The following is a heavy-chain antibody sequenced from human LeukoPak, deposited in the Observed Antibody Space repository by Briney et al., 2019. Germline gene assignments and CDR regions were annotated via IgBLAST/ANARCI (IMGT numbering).Heavy chain of an antibody. CDR1: GYTFTDYY. D-gene: IGHD3-10*01. CDR3: ARVGYFGSGSYCPY. CDR2: INPSNGGT. Sequence: ASVKVSCKASGYTFTDYYIHWVRQAPGQGLERMGWINPSNGGTNFAQEFQGRVTMTRDTSISTAYMELSRLTSDDTAVYYCARVGYFGSGSYCPYWGQGTLVTVSS. J-gene: IGHJ4*02. V-gene: IGHV1-2*02.